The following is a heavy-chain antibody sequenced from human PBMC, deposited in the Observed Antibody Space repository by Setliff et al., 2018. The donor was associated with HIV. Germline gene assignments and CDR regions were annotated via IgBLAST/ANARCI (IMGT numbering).Heavy chain of an antibody. CDR3: ARPPPDLLSGNDYYFDY. Sequence: SVKVSCKASGGTFSSYAISWVRQAPGQGLEWMGGIIPIFGTANYAQKFQGRVTITTDESTSTAYMELSSLRSEDTAVYYCARPPPDLLSGNDYYFDYWGQGTLVTVSS. CDR2: IIPIFGTA. D-gene: IGHD3-10*01. J-gene: IGHJ4*02. V-gene: IGHV1-69*05. CDR1: GGTFSSYA.